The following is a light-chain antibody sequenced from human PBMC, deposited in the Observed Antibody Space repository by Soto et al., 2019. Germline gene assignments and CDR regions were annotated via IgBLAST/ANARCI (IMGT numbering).Light chain of an antibody. CDR1: QSVSSSY. J-gene: IGKJ1*01. Sequence: EMVLTQSPGTLSLSPGERATLSCRASQSVSSSYLAWYQQKPGQAPQLLIYGASSRATGIPDRFRGRGSGADVTLTIGRLAPEDFGVYYCQQYVSSPRTVSQGTEV. CDR3: QQYVSSPRT. CDR2: GAS. V-gene: IGKV3-20*01.